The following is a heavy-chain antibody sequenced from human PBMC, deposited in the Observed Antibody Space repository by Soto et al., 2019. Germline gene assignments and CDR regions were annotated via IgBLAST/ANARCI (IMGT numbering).Heavy chain of an antibody. V-gene: IGHV3-49*03. J-gene: IGHJ6*03. D-gene: IGHD3-10*01. CDR2: IRSKAYGGTT. Sequence: GGSLRLSCTPSGFTFGDYAMSWFRQAPGKGLEWVGFIRSKAYGGTTEYAASVRGRFTISRDDSKSIAYLQMNSLKTEDTAVYYCTRDVIGWFGELSHYYYMDVWGKGTTVTVSS. CDR1: GFTFGDYA. CDR3: TRDVIGWFGELSHYYYMDV.